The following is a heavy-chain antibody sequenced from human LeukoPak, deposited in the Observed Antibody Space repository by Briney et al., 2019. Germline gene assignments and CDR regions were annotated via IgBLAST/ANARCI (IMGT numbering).Heavy chain of an antibody. CDR3: AREDWVAAGY. V-gene: IGHV3-7*01. CDR1: GFTFSSYE. CDR2: MKQDGSQK. J-gene: IGHJ4*02. D-gene: IGHD6-13*01. Sequence: GGSLRLSCAASGFTFSSYETNWVRQAPGKGVEWVANMKQDGSQKYYVDCVKGRFTIYRDNVHNSLYLHMNRLRAEDTAVYYCAREDWVAAGYWGQGTLVTVSS.